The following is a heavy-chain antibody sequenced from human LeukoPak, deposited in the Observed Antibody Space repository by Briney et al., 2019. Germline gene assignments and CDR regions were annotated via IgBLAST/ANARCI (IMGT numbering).Heavy chain of an antibody. D-gene: IGHD1-14*01. V-gene: IGHV4-34*01. CDR2: INHSGNT. CDR3: ARGRNSKPGN. Sequence: SETLSLTCAVYSGSFSDYYWSWIRLSPGKGLEWIGEINHSGNTHYSSALKSRVTISVDTSKNQFSLKLSSVTAADTAVYYCARGRNSKPGNWGQGTLVTVSS. CDR1: SGSFSDYY. J-gene: IGHJ4*02.